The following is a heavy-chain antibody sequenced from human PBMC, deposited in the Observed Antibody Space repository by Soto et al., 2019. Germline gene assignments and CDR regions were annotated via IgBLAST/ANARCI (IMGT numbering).Heavy chain of an antibody. V-gene: IGHV3-30-3*01. D-gene: IGHD2-2*01. CDR2: ISYDGSNK. Sequence: SGGSLRLSCAASGFTFSSYAMHWVRQAPGKGLEWVAVISYDGSNKYYADSVKGRFTISRDNSKNTLYLQMNSLRAEDTAVYYCARGFGDQLLLCGMDVWGQGTTVTVSS. CDR3: ARGFGDQLLLCGMDV. J-gene: IGHJ6*02. CDR1: GFTFSSYA.